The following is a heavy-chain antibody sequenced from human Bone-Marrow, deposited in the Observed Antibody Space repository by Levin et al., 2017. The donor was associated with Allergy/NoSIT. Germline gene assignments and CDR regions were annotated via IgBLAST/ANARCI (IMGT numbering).Heavy chain of an antibody. CDR3: ARDPLVMTIYHDKRLDP. CDR2: ISGNGETI. V-gene: IGHV3-11*01. D-gene: IGHD3-3*01. CDR1: GFTFSAHY. Sequence: GGSLRLSCITSGFTFSAHYMSWIRQAPGKGLEWVSSISGNGETIYYADPVKGRFTFSRDNTNNSLSLQINSLGAEDTAVYYCARDPLVMTIYHDKRLDPWGQGTRVTISA. J-gene: IGHJ5*02.